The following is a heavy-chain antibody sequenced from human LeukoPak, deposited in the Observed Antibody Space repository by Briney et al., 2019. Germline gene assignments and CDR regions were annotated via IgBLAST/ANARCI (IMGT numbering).Heavy chain of an antibody. Sequence: PGRSLRLSCAASGFTFSSYAMHWVRQAPGKGLEWVSSISSSSSYIYYADSVKGRFTISRDNAKNSLYLQMDSLRAEDTAVYYCATSYYYDSSGYPGRDYWGQGTLVTVSS. D-gene: IGHD3-22*01. CDR3: ATSYYYDSSGYPGRDY. CDR2: ISSSSSYI. CDR1: GFTFSSYA. J-gene: IGHJ4*02. V-gene: IGHV3-21*01.